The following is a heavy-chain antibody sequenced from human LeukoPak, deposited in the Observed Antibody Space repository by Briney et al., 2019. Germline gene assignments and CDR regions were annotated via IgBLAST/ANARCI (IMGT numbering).Heavy chain of an antibody. CDR3: AKDFTMIVVTYYFDY. D-gene: IGHD3-22*01. CDR2: ISGSGGST. Sequence: GGSLRLSCAASGFTFSSYAMSWVRQAPGKGLEWVSAISGSGGSTYYADSVKGRFTISRDNAKNSLYLQMNSLRAEDTALYYCAKDFTMIVVTYYFDYWGQGTLVTVSS. V-gene: IGHV3-23*01. J-gene: IGHJ4*02. CDR1: GFTFSSYA.